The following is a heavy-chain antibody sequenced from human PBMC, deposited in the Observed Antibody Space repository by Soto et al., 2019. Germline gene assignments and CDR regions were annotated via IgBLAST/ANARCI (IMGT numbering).Heavy chain of an antibody. D-gene: IGHD2-15*01. J-gene: IGHJ5*02. CDR2: IVPILGIA. V-gene: IGHV1-69*02. CDR1: GGTFSSYT. CDR3: ARGVVVVAAFDWFDP. Sequence: SVKVSCKASGGTFSSYTISWVRQAPGQGLEWMGRIVPILGIANYAQKFQGRVTITADKSTSTAYMELSSLRSEDTAVYYCARGVVVVAAFDWFDPWGQGTLVTVSS.